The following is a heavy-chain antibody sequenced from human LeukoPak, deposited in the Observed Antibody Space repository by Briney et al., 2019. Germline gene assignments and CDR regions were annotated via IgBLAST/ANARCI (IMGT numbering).Heavy chain of an antibody. CDR3: ASYSSGWVNFDY. CDR2: IYYSGST. J-gene: IGHJ4*02. CDR1: GGSISSYY. V-gene: IGHV4-59*12. Sequence: SETLSLTCTVSGGSISSYYWSWIRQPPGKGLEWIGYIYYSGSTNYNPSLKSRVSISVETSKNQFSLKLSSVTAADTAVYYCASYSSGWVNFDYWGQGTLVTVSS. D-gene: IGHD6-19*01.